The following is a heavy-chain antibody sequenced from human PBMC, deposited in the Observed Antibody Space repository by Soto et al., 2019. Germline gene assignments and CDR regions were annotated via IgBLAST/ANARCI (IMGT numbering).Heavy chain of an antibody. D-gene: IGHD3-3*01. CDR2: MNPNSGNT. J-gene: IGHJ3*02. V-gene: IGHV1-8*01. CDR1: GYTFTSYD. Sequence: ASVKVSCKASGYTFTSYDINWVRQATERGLEWMGWMNPNSGNTGYAQKFQGRVTMTRNTSISTAYMELSSLRSEDTAVYYCASPARNYDFWSGYSFDIWGQGTMVTVSS. CDR3: ASPARNYDFWSGYSFDI.